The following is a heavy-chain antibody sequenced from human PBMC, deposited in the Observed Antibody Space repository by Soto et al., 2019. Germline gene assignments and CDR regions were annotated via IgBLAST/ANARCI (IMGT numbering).Heavy chain of an antibody. CDR3: ARRLERHYGMDV. J-gene: IGHJ6*02. CDR2: IYPGDSDT. Sequence: GESLKISCKGSGYNFTTYSIGWVRQMPGKGLEWMGIIYPGDSDTTYSPSFQGQVTISADKSISTAYLQWSSLKASDTAIYYCARRLERHYGMDVWGQGTTVTVSS. CDR1: GYNFTTYS. D-gene: IGHD1-1*01. V-gene: IGHV5-51*01.